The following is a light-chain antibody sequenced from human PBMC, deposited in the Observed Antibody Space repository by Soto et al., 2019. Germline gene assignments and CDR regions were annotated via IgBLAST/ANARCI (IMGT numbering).Light chain of an antibody. J-gene: IGKJ3*01. CDR1: RHVYINA. Sequence: VVLTQSPATLSLSPGERATLSCRASRHVYINALGWYQQKPGRTPTLLIYGASTRATYVPDRFSATGSGTDFSLTISRVEPEDSAVYYCQQYGASPFTFGPGTRLEI. CDR2: GAS. V-gene: IGKV3-20*01. CDR3: QQYGASPFT.